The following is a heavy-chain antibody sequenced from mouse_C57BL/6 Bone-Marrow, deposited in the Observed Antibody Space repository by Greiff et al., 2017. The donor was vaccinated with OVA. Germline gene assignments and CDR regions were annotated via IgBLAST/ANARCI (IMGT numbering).Heavy chain of an antibody. CDR3: ATYGNFDY. Sequence: EVQVVESGAELVRPGASVKLSCTASGFTIKDYYMHWVQQRPEQGLEWVGWIDPDNGDTDYASTFQGRATITADTSSNTAYLQLSSLTSEDTAVYYCATYGNFDYWGQGTTLTVSA. CDR2: IDPDNGDT. V-gene: IGHV14-4*01. J-gene: IGHJ2*01. CDR1: GFTIKDYY. D-gene: IGHD2-1*01.